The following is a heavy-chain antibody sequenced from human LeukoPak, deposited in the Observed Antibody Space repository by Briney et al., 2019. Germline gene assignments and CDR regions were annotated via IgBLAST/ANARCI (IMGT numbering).Heavy chain of an antibody. J-gene: IGHJ6*03. V-gene: IGHV4-61*01. CDR2: IYYSGST. CDR1: GYSISSSYY. CDR3: ARGTAAGTIVGYYYYYMDV. Sequence: TSETLSLTCTVSGYSISSSYYWSWIRQPPGKGLEWIGYIYYSGSTNYNPSLKSRVTISVDTSKNQFSLKLSSVTAADTAVYYCARGTAAGTIVGYYYYYMDVWGKGTTVTISS. D-gene: IGHD6-13*01.